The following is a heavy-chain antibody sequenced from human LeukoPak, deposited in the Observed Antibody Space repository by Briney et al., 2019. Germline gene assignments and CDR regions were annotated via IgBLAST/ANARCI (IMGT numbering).Heavy chain of an antibody. CDR3: ARGAPVGATRRHAPFDP. V-gene: IGHV1-18*01. Sequence: ASVKVSCKASGGTFSSYAISWVRQAPGQGLEWMGWISAYNGNTNYAQKLQGRVTMTTDTSTSTAYMELRSLRSDDTAVYYCARGAPVGATRRHAPFDPWGQGTLVTVSS. CDR1: GGTFSSYA. D-gene: IGHD1-26*01. CDR2: ISAYNGNT. J-gene: IGHJ5*02.